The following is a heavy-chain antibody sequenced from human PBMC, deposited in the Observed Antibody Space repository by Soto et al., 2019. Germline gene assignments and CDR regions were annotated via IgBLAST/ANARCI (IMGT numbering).Heavy chain of an antibody. J-gene: IGHJ6*02. CDR2: IRGSGGST. D-gene: IGHD6-13*01. CDR1: GFTFSSYA. Sequence: EVQLLESGGGLVQPGGSLRLSCAASGFTFSSYAMSWVRQAPGKGLEWVSAIRGSGGSTYYADSVKGRFTISRDNSKNTLYLQMNSLRAEDTAVYYCAKVGYSSSSFGMDVWGQGTTVTVSS. V-gene: IGHV3-23*01. CDR3: AKVGYSSSSFGMDV.